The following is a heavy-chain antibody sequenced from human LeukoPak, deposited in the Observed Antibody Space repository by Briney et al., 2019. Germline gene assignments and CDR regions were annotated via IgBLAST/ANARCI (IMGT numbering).Heavy chain of an antibody. V-gene: IGHV1-46*01. J-gene: IGHJ4*02. CDR3: AREGPGTGKYLDY. CDR1: GYTFTNYY. Sequence: ASVKVSCKASGYTFTNYYMHWVRQAPGQGLEWMAIINPSGGSTTYAQKFQGRVTMTRDTSTSTVYMELSSLRSEDTAVYYCAREGPGTGKYLDYWGQGTLVTVSS. CDR2: INPSGGST. D-gene: IGHD6-13*01.